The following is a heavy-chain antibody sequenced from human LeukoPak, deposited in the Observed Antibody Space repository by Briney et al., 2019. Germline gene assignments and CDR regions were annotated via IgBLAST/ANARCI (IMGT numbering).Heavy chain of an antibody. Sequence: ASVKVSCKASGYTFTGYYMHWVRQAPGQGLEWMGWINPNSGSTNYAQKFQGRVTMTRDTSISTAYMELSRLRSDDTAVYYCARDDSSSWVYDYWGQGTLVTVSS. CDR2: INPNSGST. V-gene: IGHV1-2*02. J-gene: IGHJ4*02. CDR3: ARDDSSSWVYDY. CDR1: GYTFTGYY. D-gene: IGHD6-13*01.